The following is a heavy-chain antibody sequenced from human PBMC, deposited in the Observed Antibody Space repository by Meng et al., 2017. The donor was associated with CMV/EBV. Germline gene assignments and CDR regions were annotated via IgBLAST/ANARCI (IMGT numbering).Heavy chain of an antibody. Sequence: ASVKVSCKASGYTFTGYYMHWVRQAPGQGLEWMGWINPNSGGTNYAQKLQGRVTMTTDTSTSTAYMELRSLRSDDTAVYYCARAGPIAAAGKEWGQGTLVTVSS. V-gene: IGHV1-2*02. CDR2: INPNSGGT. CDR3: ARAGPIAAAGKE. D-gene: IGHD6-13*01. CDR1: GYTFTGYY. J-gene: IGHJ4*02.